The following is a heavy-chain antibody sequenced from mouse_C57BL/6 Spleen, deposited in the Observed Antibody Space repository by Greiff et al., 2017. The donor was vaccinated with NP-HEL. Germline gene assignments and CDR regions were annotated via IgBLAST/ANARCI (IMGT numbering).Heavy chain of an antibody. Sequence: EVQLVESGGGLVQPKGSLKLSCAASGFSFNTYAMNWVRQAPGKGLEWVARIRSKSNNYATYYADSVKDRFTISRDDSESMLYLQMNNLKTEDTAMYYCVRGGIYYDYEHYFDYWGQGTTLTVSS. D-gene: IGHD2-4*01. V-gene: IGHV10-1*01. CDR3: VRGGIYYDYEHYFDY. CDR1: GFSFNTYA. J-gene: IGHJ2*01. CDR2: IRSKSNNYAT.